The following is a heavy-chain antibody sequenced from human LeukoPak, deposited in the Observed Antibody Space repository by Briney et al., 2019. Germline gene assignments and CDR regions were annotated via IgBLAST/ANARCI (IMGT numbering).Heavy chain of an antibody. V-gene: IGHV3-30*04. D-gene: IGHD2-21*02. CDR3: AKGVKHIVVVTAQHYFDY. CDR2: ISYDGSNK. Sequence: GRSLRLSCAASGFTFSSYAMHWVRQAPGKGLEWVAVISYDGSNKYYADSVEGRFTISRDNSKNTLYLQMNTLRAEDTAVYYCAKGVKHIVVVTAQHYFDYWGQGTLVTVSS. CDR1: GFTFSSYA. J-gene: IGHJ4*02.